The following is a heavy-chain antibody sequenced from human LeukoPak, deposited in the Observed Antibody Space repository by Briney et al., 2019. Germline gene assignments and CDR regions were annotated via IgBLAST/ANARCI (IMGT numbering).Heavy chain of an antibody. Sequence: PGGSLRLSCAASGFTFSSYSMNWVRQAPGQGLEWVSSISIICSYIYYADPVKGRFTISRDNAKNSLYLQMNGLRAEDTAVYYCARGAPGDYWGQGTLVTVSS. V-gene: IGHV3-21*04. CDR1: GFTFSSYS. CDR3: ARGAPGDY. J-gene: IGHJ4*02. CDR2: ISIICSYI.